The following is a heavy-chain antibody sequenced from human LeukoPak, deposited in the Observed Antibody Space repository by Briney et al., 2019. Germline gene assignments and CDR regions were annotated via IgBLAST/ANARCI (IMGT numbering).Heavy chain of an antibody. J-gene: IGHJ4*01. Sequence: GGSLRLSCAASGFTFSSYSMNWVRQAPGKGLGWVSSISSSSSYIYYADSVKGRFTISRDNAKNSLYLQMNSLRAEDTAVYYCATGAVTAWGMFDYWGQGNLVTVSS. CDR2: ISSSSSYI. D-gene: IGHD2-21*02. CDR3: ATGAVTAWGMFDY. V-gene: IGHV3-21*01. CDR1: GFTFSSYS.